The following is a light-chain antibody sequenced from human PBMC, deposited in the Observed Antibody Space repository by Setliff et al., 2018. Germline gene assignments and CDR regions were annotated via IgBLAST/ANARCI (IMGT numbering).Light chain of an antibody. CDR3: QSYDISLSGDV. Sequence: QSALTQPASVSGSPGQSITISCTGTSGDIGGYNYVSWYQQHSGKAPKLMIYEVSNRPSGVSNRFSGSKSGNTASLTISGLQAEDEADYYCQSYDISLSGDVFGTGTKVTVL. CDR2: EVS. V-gene: IGLV2-14*01. CDR1: SGDIGGYNY. J-gene: IGLJ1*01.